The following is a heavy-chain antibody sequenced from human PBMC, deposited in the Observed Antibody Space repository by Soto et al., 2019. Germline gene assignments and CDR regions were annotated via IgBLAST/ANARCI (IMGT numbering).Heavy chain of an antibody. D-gene: IGHD2-21*02. V-gene: IGHV4-4*07. J-gene: IGHJ4*02. CDR1: AGSISGCY. CDR3: ARGPFCGDDCYFDV. Sequence: SDTLSLTCTVAAGSISGCYWSWVRQPAGKGLEWIGRIYSSGTTKYNPSLRNRATMSVDTSTDQYSLNLASMTAADTAVYFCARGPFCGDDCYFDVWGQGTQVTVSS. CDR2: IYSSGTT.